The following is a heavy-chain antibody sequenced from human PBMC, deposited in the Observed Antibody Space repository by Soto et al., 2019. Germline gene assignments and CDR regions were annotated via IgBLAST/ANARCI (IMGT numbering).Heavy chain of an antibody. V-gene: IGHV1-2*02. CDR3: ARAHSRDVYISFDP. D-gene: IGHD3-22*01. J-gene: IGHJ5*02. CDR1: GYTVTGYY. Sequence: ASVKVSCKASGYTVTGYYMHWVRQAPGQGLEWMGWINPNSGGTNYAQKFQGRVTMTRDTSISTAYMELSRLRSDDTAVYYCARAHSRDVYISFDPWGKGTLFTVSS. CDR2: INPNSGGT.